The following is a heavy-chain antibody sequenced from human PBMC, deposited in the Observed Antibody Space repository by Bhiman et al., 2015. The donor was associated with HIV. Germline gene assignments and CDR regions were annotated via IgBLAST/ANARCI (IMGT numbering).Heavy chain of an antibody. D-gene: IGHD3-10*01. J-gene: IGHJ4*02. CDR1: GFSFDDYA. CDR2: ISWKSGSI. CDR3: ASGSGSVNFDY. Sequence: EVQLVESGGNLVQPGRSLRLSCAASGFSFDDYALHWVRQAPGKGLEWVSGISWKSGSIGYADSVKGRFTISRDNAKNSLYLQMNSLRAEDTALYYCASGSGSVNFDYWGQGTLVTVSS. V-gene: IGHV3-9*01.